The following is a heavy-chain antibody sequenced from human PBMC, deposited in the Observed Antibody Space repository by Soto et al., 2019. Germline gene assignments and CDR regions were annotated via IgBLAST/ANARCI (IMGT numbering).Heavy chain of an antibody. CDR1: GGTFSSYA. D-gene: IGHD2-2*01. CDR2: IIPIFGTA. Sequence: GASVKVSXKGSGGTFSSYAVSWVRQAPGQGLEWMGGIIPIFGTANYAQKFQGRVTITADESTSTAYMELSSLRSEDTAVYYCAVDGYCISTSCRNYYYYGMDVWGQGTTVTVSS. V-gene: IGHV1-69*13. J-gene: IGHJ6*02. CDR3: AVDGYCISTSCRNYYYYGMDV.